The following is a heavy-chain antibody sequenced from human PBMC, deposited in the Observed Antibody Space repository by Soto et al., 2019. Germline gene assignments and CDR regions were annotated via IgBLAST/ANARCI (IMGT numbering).Heavy chain of an antibody. CDR2: ISGSGGST. D-gene: IGHD2-15*01. CDR1: EFTFSSYA. CDR3: AKVPRYCSGGSCFGGYFDY. J-gene: IGHJ4*02. Sequence: PGWPLTHSWTASEFTFSSYARSWVPKNPFKLLEFFSAISGSGGSTYYADSVKGRFTISRDKSKNTLYLQMNSLRAEDTAVYYCAKVPRYCSGGSCFGGYFDYWGQGTLVTVSS. V-gene: IGHV3-23*01.